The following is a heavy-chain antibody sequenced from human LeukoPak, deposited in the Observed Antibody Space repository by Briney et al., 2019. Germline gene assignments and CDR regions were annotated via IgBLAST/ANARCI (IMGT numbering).Heavy chain of an antibody. Sequence: WASVKVSCKASGGTFSSYAISWVRQAPGQGLEWMGRIIPILGIANYAQKFQGRVTITADKSTSTAYMELSSLRSEDTAVYYCATLGGSSPGAFDYWGQGTLVTVSS. J-gene: IGHJ4*02. CDR3: ATLGGSSPGAFDY. CDR1: GGTFSSYA. V-gene: IGHV1-69*04. CDR2: IIPILGIA. D-gene: IGHD1-26*01.